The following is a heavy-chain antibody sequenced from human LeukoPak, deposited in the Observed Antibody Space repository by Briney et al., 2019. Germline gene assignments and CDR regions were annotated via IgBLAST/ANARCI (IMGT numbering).Heavy chain of an antibody. V-gene: IGHV4-59*08. CDR1: GGSISSYY. CDR3: ARTEYYDFWSGYYRFDP. D-gene: IGHD3-3*01. J-gene: IGHJ5*02. Sequence: PSETLSLTCTVSGGSISSYYWSWIRQPPGKGLEWIGYIYYSGSTNYNPSLKSRVTISVDTSKNQFSLKLSSVTAADTAVYYCARTEYYDFWSGYYRFDPWGQGTLSPSPQ. CDR2: IYYSGST.